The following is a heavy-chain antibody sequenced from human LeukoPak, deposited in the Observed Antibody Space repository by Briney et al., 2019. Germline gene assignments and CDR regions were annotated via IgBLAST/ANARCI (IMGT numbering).Heavy chain of an antibody. CDR2: IYYSGST. CDR3: ATRRQVLYHFDN. D-gene: IGHD4/OR15-4a*01. Sequence: SETLSLTCTVSGGSISSHYWSWIRQPPGKGLEWIGYIYYSGSTYYNPSLKSRLTISIDTSKNQFSLKLTSVTAADTAVYYCATRRQVLYHFDNWGQGVLVTVSS. CDR1: GGSISSHY. J-gene: IGHJ4*02. V-gene: IGHV4-59*06.